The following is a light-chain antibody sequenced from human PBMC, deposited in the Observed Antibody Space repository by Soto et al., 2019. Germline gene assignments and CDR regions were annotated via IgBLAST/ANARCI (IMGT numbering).Light chain of an antibody. Sequence: QSALTQPASVSGSPGHSITISCTGTNSDVGGYSYVSWFQQHPGKAPKLIIYEVSNRPSGVSIRFSGSKSGNTASLTVSGLQAEDEADYKCSAFTRSNTWVIGGGTKLTVL. CDR3: SAFTRSNTWV. CDR2: EVS. CDR1: NSDVGGYSY. V-gene: IGLV2-14*01. J-gene: IGLJ3*02.